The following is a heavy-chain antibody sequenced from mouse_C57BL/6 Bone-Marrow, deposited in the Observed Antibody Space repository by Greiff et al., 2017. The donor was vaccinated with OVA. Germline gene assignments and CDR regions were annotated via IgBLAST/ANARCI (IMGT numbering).Heavy chain of an antibody. D-gene: IGHD1-1*01. Sequence: EVMLVESEGGLVQPGSSMKLSCTASGFTFSDYYMAWVRQVPEKGLEWVANINYDGSSTYYLDSLKSRFIISRDNAKNILYLQMSSLKSEDTATYYCARAIYDYYAMDYWGQGTSVTVSS. CDR2: INYDGSST. V-gene: IGHV5-16*01. CDR1: GFTFSDYY. J-gene: IGHJ4*01. CDR3: ARAIYDYYAMDY.